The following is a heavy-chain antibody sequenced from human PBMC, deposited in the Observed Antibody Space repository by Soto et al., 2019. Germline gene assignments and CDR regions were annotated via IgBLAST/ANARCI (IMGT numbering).Heavy chain of an antibody. V-gene: IGHV4-4*02. CDR1: GGSISSSNW. J-gene: IGHJ4*02. CDR2: IYHSGST. CDR3: ARVAVAGTRVDY. Sequence: PSETLSLTCAVSGGSISSSNWWSWVRQPPGKGLEWIGEIYHSGSTNYNPSLKSRVTISVYKSKNQFSLKLSSVTAADTAVYYCARVAVAGTRVDYWGQGTLVTVSS. D-gene: IGHD6-19*01.